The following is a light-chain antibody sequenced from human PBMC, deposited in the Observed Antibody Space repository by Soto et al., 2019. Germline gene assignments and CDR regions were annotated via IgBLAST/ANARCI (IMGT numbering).Light chain of an antibody. CDR2: DTN. V-gene: IGLV7-46*01. CDR1: TGAVTSGHY. Sequence: HAVVTQEPSLTVSPGGTVTLTCDSSTGAVTSGHYPYWFQQKPGQAPRTLIYDTNNKHSWTPARFSGSLLGGKAALTLSGAQPEDEAEYYCLLFYSGPRVFGGGTKLTVL. CDR3: LLFYSGPRV. J-gene: IGLJ3*02.